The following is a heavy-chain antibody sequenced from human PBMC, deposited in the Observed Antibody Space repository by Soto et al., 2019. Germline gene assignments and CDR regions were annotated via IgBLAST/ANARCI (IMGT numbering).Heavy chain of an antibody. CDR1: GYTFTGYG. CDR3: ARGGYYYDSSGYYSDY. J-gene: IGHJ4*02. V-gene: IGHV1-18*01. CDR2: ISGYNANT. D-gene: IGHD3-22*01. Sequence: QVQLVQSGAEVKKPGASVKVSCKASGYTFTGYGIGWVRQAPGQGLEWMGLISGYNANTNYPQKLQGRITMTTDTSTSTAYMELRSLRSDDTAVYYCARGGYYYDSSGYYSDYWGQGTLVTVSS.